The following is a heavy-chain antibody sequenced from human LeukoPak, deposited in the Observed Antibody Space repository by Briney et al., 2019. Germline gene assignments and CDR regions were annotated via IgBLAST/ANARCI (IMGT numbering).Heavy chain of an antibody. V-gene: IGHV1-2*02. CDR2: INPNSGST. Sequence: ASVKVSCKASGYTFTGYWMHWVRQGPGQGLEWMGWINPNSGSTNYAHNFQGRVTMTRDTSISTAYMELSSLRSDDTAVYYCARGELGTYYDFWSGYNWFDPWGQGTLVTVSS. CDR3: ARGELGTYYDFWSGYNWFDP. D-gene: IGHD3-3*01. CDR1: GYTFTGYW. J-gene: IGHJ5*02.